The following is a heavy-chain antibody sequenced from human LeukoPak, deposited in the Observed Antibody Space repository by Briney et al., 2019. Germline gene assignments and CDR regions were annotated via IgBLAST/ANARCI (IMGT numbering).Heavy chain of an antibody. CDR3: ARDKYYYGSGSYSGYYMDV. CDR1: GYTFTTYY. D-gene: IGHD3-10*01. V-gene: IGHV1-46*01. J-gene: IGHJ6*03. Sequence: ASVKVSCKPSGYTFTTYYMHWIRQAPGQGLEWMGILNLSGGSTTYAQKFQGRVTMTRDMSTSTVYMELSGLRSDDTAVYYCARDKYYYGSGSYSGYYMDVWGKGTTVTVSS. CDR2: LNLSGGST.